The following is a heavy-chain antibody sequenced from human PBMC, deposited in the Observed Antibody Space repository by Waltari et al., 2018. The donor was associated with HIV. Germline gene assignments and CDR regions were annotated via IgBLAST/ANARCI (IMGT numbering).Heavy chain of an antibody. CDR2: IRTRTYNYAT. CDR1: GFAFSDSA. D-gene: IGHD1-20*01. CDR3: TSWPYISSSRHNY. Sequence: EVRLLESGGGLVQPGGSLRRAWAVSGFAFSDSAMPWVRQPSGKVLDWVARIRTRTYNYATVYAASVRDRFTISRDDSTNTAFLQMDSLKIEDTAVYYCTSWPYISSSRHNYWGQGTLDTVSS. V-gene: IGHV3-73*01. J-gene: IGHJ4*02.